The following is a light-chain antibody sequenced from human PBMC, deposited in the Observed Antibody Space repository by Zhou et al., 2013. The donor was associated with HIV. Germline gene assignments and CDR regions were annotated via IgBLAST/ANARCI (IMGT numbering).Light chain of an antibody. CDR3: QQYGSSPRT. J-gene: IGKJ1*01. Sequence: EIVMTQSPATLSVSPGERATLSCRASQSVSSNLAWYQQKPGQAPRLLIYATSTRATGIPDRFSGSGSGTDFTLTINRLQPEDFAIYYCQQYGSSPRTFGPGTRLEIK. V-gene: IGKV3D-15*01. CDR2: ATS. CDR1: QSVSSN.